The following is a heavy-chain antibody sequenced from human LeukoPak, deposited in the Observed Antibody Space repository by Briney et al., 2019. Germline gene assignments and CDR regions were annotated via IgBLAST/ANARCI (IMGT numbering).Heavy chain of an antibody. Sequence: SETLSLTCAVSGGSISSGGYSWRWIRQPPGKGLEWIGYIYHSGSTYYNPSLKSRVTISVDRSKNQFSLKLSSVTAADTAVYYCARGGLDDWFDPWGQGTLVTVSS. V-gene: IGHV4-30-2*01. CDR1: GGSISSGGYS. CDR3: ARGGLDDWFDP. J-gene: IGHJ5*02. CDR2: IYHSGST. D-gene: IGHD3/OR15-3a*01.